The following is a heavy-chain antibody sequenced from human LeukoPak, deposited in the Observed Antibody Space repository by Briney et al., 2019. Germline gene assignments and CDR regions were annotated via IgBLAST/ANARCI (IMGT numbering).Heavy chain of an antibody. D-gene: IGHD6-13*01. CDR1: GYSFTTHW. V-gene: IGHV5-51*01. Sequence: GESLKISCKGSGYSFTTHWIGWVRQMPGKGLESMGIIYPGDSDTKYSPSFQGQVTISADRSISTAYLQWSSLKASDTAMYYCASGAGIAAPGTYDAFDILCQGTMVTVSS. CDR3: ASGAGIAAPGTYDAFDI. J-gene: IGHJ3*02. CDR2: IYPGDSDT.